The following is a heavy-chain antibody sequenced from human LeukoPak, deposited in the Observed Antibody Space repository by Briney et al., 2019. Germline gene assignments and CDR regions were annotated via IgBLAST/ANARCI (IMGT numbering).Heavy chain of an antibody. J-gene: IGHJ4*02. Sequence: GGSLRLSCAASGFTVSSKYMNWVRQAPGKGPEWVSVIYTDGSTYYADSVRARFSISRDDSKNTLSLQMNSLRAEDTAVYYCAIGHYRNIPGWGQGTLVTVSS. V-gene: IGHV3-66*01. CDR1: GFTVSSKY. CDR3: AIGHYRNIPG. CDR2: IYTDGST. D-gene: IGHD1/OR15-1a*01.